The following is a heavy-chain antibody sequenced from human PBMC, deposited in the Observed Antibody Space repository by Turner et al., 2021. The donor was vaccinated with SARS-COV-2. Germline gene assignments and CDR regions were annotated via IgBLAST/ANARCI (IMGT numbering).Heavy chain of an antibody. CDR2: ISYDGDNK. V-gene: IGHV3-30*04. CDR1: GFPFSSYA. CDR3: ARSHSGSYSAYFDY. J-gene: IGHJ4*02. Sequence: QVQLVESGGGVVPPGRSLSHCCSAPGFPFSSYARYWIRQAPGKGLEWVAVISYDGDNKYYAASVKGRFTISRDNSKNTLYLQMNSLRAEDTAVYYCARSHSGSYSAYFDYWGQGTLVTVSS. D-gene: IGHD1-26*01.